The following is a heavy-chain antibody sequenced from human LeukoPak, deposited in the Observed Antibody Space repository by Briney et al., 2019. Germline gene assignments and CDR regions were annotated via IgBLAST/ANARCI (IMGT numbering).Heavy chain of an antibody. CDR3: AGGRAPKVAGMGNWFDP. Sequence: GGSLRLSCVASGFTFSSYDMHWVRQATGKGLEWVSAIGTTGNTYYADSVKGRFTISRENAKSSLYLQMNSLRAGDTAVYYCAGGRAPKVAGMGNWFDPWGQGTLVTVSS. CDR1: GFTFSSYD. CDR2: IGTTGNT. D-gene: IGHD6-19*01. V-gene: IGHV3-13*04. J-gene: IGHJ5*02.